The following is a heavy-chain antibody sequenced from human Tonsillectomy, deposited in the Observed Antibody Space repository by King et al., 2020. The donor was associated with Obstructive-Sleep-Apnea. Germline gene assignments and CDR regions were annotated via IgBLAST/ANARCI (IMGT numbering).Heavy chain of an antibody. Sequence: QLQESGPGLVKPSGTLSLTCAVSGGSISSSNWWSWVRQPPGKGLEWIGESYHSGSTNYNPSLKSRVTLSVDKSKNQFSLKLNSVTAADTAVYYCARDRQCSSISCYGNWFDSWGQGTLVTVSS. CDR1: GGSISSSNW. V-gene: IGHV4-4*02. D-gene: IGHD2-2*01. CDR2: SYHSGST. J-gene: IGHJ5*01. CDR3: ARDRQCSSISCYGNWFDS.